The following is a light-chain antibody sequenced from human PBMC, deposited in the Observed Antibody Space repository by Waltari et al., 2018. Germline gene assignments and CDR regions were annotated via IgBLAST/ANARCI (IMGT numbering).Light chain of an antibody. CDR3: HSRDGSGSGGS. J-gene: IGLJ2*01. Sequence: SSELTQDPAVSVAMGQTVTITCQGNSLRSYYVSWYQQRPGQAPILVIYDQNTRPSGVPDRFSGSRSDNTASLTITGAQAEDEASYYCHSRDGSGSGGSFGGGTKLTVL. CDR1: SLRSYY. CDR2: DQN. V-gene: IGLV3-19*01.